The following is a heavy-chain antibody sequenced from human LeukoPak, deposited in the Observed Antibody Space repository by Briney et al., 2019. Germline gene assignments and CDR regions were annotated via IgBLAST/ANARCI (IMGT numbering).Heavy chain of an antibody. V-gene: IGHV3-30-3*01. J-gene: IGHJ4*02. Sequence: GGSLRLPCAASGFTFRNYVIHWVRQAPGKGLEWVAVTSSDLNVKLYADSVKGRFTNSRDNSRSTLYLQMNSLRPEDTAIYYCAREGYYGSGSPPSLYFDYWGQGTLVTVSS. CDR2: TSSDLNVK. CDR3: AREGYYGSGSPPSLYFDY. CDR1: GFTFRNYV. D-gene: IGHD3-10*01.